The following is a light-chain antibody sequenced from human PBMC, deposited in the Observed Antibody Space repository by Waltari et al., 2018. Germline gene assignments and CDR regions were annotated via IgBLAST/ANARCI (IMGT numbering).Light chain of an antibody. CDR3: LAWDSSTAWV. CDR1: KLGDKY. Sequence: SYELTQPPSVSVSPGQTASITCSGAKLGDKYASWYQQKPGQSPVLVIYQDTKRPSGIPERFSGPNSGNTATRTISGTQGMDEADYYCLAWDSSTAWVFGGGTKLTVL. CDR2: QDT. V-gene: IGLV3-1*01. J-gene: IGLJ3*02.